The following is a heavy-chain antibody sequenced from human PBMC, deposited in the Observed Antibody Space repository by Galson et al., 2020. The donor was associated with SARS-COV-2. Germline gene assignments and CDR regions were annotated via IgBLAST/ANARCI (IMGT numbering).Heavy chain of an antibody. CDR3: ARGNSPCVTIFGIATGPCGMDV. CDR1: GGSISSGNYY. J-gene: IGHJ6*02. CDR2: IYKSGNT. D-gene: IGHD3-3*01. V-gene: IGHV4-61*02. Sequence: SETLSLTCTVSGGSISSGNYYWSWIRQPAGKGLEWIGRIYKSGNTNYNPSLWSQVTISVDTSKNQFSLKLRSVTAADTAVYYCARGNSPCVTIFGIATGPCGMDVWGQGTAVTVSS.